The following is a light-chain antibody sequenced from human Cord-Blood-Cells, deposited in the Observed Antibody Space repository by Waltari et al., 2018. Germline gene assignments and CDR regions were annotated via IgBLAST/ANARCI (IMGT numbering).Light chain of an antibody. CDR3: YSAADNNLGV. CDR1: VLAKKY. CDR2: KDR. Sequence: SYELTQPSSVSVSPGQTARITCSGDVLAKKYARWFQQKPGQAPVLVIYKDRERTSGIPGRFSGANSETTVTLTLSAAQVEDEADYYCYSAADNNLGVFGGGTKLTVL. V-gene: IGLV3-27*01. J-gene: IGLJ3*02.